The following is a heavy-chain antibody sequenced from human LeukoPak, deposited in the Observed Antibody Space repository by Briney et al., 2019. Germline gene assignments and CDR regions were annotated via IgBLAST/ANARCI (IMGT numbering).Heavy chain of an antibody. D-gene: IGHD6-19*01. CDR3: ARGSKWLGNNWFDP. CDR2: ISSDGSST. CDR1: GFTFSSYW. J-gene: IGHJ5*02. V-gene: IGHV3-74*01. Sequence: GGSLRLSCAASGFTFSSYWMHWVRQAPGKGLVWVSRISSDGSSTTYADSVKGRFTISRDNAKNTLYLQMNSLRAEDTAVYYCARGSKWLGNNWFDPWGQGTLVTVSS.